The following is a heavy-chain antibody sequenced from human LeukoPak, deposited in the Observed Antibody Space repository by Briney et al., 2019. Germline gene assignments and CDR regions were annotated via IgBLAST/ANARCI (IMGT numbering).Heavy chain of an antibody. V-gene: IGHV4-34*01. CDR1: GGSFSGYY. D-gene: IGHD2-2*01. CDR2: INHSGST. J-gene: IGHJ5*02. Sequence: SETLSLTCAVYGGSFSGYYWSWIRQPPGKGLEWIGEINHSGSTNYNPSLKSRVTISVDTSKNQFSLKLSSVTAADTAVYYGARYSPASNWFDPWGQGTLVTVSS. CDR3: ARYSPASNWFDP.